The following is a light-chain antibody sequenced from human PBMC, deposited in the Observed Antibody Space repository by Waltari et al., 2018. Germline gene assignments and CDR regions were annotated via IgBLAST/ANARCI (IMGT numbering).Light chain of an antibody. V-gene: IGLV2-14*03. Sequence: QSALTQPASVSGSPGQSITISCTGTSSDVGAYNYVSWYQQHPGKAPKLMIYDVTNRPSGVSDRFSGSQSGNTASLTISGLQAEDEADYYCSSVATSITWVFGGGTKLTVL. CDR2: DVT. CDR3: SSVATSITWV. CDR1: SSDVGAYNY. J-gene: IGLJ3*02.